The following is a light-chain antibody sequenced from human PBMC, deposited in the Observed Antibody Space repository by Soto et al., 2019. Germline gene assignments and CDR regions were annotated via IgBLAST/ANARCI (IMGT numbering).Light chain of an antibody. CDR3: SSYTSSRGV. Sequence: QSALTQPASVSGSPGQSITISCTGTSSDVGGYNYVSWYQQHPGKAPKLMIYDVSNRPSGVSNRFSGSKSGNTASLTISGLEAEDEDDYCCSSYTSSRGVFGTGTKVTVL. CDR2: DVS. J-gene: IGLJ1*01. V-gene: IGLV2-14*01. CDR1: SSDVGGYNY.